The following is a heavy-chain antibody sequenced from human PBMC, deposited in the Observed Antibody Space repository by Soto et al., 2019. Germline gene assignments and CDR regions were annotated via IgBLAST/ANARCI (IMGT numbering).Heavy chain of an antibody. CDR3: ARNMYYYDSSGYYPTDY. D-gene: IGHD3-22*01. CDR1: GFTVSSNY. CDR2: IYSGGST. J-gene: IGHJ4*02. Sequence: GGSLRRSCAASGFTVSSNYMSWVRQAPGKGLEWVSVIYSGGSTYYADSVKGRFTISRDNSKNTLYLQLNSLRAEDTAVYYCARNMYYYDSSGYYPTDYWGQGTLVTVSS. V-gene: IGHV3-66*01.